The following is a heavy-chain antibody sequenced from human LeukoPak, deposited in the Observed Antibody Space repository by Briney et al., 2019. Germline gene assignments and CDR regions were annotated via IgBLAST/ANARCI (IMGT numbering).Heavy chain of an antibody. CDR1: GASINNYY. J-gene: IGHJ3*02. D-gene: IGHD6-13*01. CDR3: ARQPSRTAAFDI. V-gene: IGHV4-59*08. CDR2: IYFTGNT. Sequence: SETLSLTCTVSGASINNYYWSWIRQPPGKGLEWIGYIYFTGNTNYNPPLNSRVTMSVDTSKSQFSSKSQFSLSLSSVTAADTAVYFCARQPSRTAAFDIWGQGTMVTVSS.